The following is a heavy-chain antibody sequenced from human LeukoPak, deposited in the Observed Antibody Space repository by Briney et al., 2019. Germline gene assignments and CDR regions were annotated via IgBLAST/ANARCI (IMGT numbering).Heavy chain of an antibody. CDR2: IYYSGST. Sequence: SETLSHTCTVSGGSISSYYWSWIRQPPGKGLEWIGHIYYSGSTNYNPSLKSRVTISIDTSKNQFSLRLSSVTAADTAVYYCARGAAGYSYGWGQGTLVTVSS. CDR1: GGSISSYY. CDR3: ARGAAGYSYG. D-gene: IGHD5-18*01. J-gene: IGHJ4*02. V-gene: IGHV4-59*01.